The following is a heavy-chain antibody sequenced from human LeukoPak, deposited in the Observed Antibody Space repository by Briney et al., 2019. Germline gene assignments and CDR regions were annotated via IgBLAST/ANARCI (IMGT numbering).Heavy chain of an antibody. CDR1: GFTFSSYW. CDR2: IKQDGSEK. J-gene: IGHJ4*02. D-gene: IGHD1-26*01. V-gene: IGHV3-7*01. Sequence: GGSLRLSCAASGFTFSSYWMSWVRQAPGKGLEWVANIKQDGSEKYYVDSVKGRFTISRDNAKNSLYLQMNSLRAEDTAVYYCAVWYSGSPESFDYWGQGTLVTVSS. CDR3: AVWYSGSPESFDY.